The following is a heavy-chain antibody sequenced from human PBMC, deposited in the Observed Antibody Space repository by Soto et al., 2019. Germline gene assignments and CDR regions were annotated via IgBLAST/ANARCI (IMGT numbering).Heavy chain of an antibody. D-gene: IGHD2-2*02. CDR3: ARQYQLLYYYYGMDV. CDR1: GYTFTGYY. J-gene: IGHJ6*02. Sequence: ASVKVSCKASGYTFTGYYMHWVRQAPGQGLEWMGWINPNSGGTNYAQKFQGRVTMTRDTSISTAYMELSRLRSDDTAVYYCARQYQLLYYYYGMDVWGQGTTVTV. V-gene: IGHV1-2*02. CDR2: INPNSGGT.